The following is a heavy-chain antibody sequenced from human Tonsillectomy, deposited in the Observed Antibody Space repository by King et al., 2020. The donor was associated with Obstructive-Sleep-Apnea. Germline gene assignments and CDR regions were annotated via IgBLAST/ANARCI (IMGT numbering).Heavy chain of an antibody. Sequence: QLQESGPGLVKPSETLSLTCTVSGYSISSGYYWGWIRQPPGKGLEWIGSIYHSGITYYNSSLKSRVTISVDKSKNQFSLKLRSVTAADTAMYFCARVAAAAAPPFDYWGQGTLVTVSS. V-gene: IGHV4-38-2*02. CDR3: ARVAAAAAPPFDY. CDR1: GYSISSGYY. D-gene: IGHD6-13*01. CDR2: IYHSGIT. J-gene: IGHJ4*02.